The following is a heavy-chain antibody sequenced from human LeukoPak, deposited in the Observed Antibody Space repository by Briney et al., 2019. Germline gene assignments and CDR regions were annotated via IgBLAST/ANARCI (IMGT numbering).Heavy chain of an antibody. D-gene: IGHD2-15*01. V-gene: IGHV3-23*01. CDR1: GFTFSSYA. J-gene: IGHJ4*02. CDR2: ISGSGGST. Sequence: PGGSLRLSCAASGFTFSSYAMSWVRQAPGKGLEWVSAISGSGGSTYYADSVKGRFTISRDNSKNTLYLQMNSLRAEDTAVYYRAKDGPPIVVVVAATPGYFDYWGQGTLVTVSS. CDR3: AKDGPPIVVVVAATPGYFDY.